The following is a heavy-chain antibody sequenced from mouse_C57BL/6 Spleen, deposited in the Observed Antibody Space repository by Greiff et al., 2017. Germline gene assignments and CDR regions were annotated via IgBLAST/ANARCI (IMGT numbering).Heavy chain of an antibody. J-gene: IGHJ2*01. CDR1: GYTFTGYW. Sequence: QVQLQQSGAELMKPGASVKLSCKATGYTFTGYWIEWVKQRPGHGLEWIGEILPGSGSTNYNEKFKGKATFTADTSSNTAYMQLSILTTGNSAVDYGARGMDDGYFDYWGQGTTLTVSS. CDR2: ILPGSGST. D-gene: IGHD2-3*01. CDR3: ARGMDDGYFDY. V-gene: IGHV1-9*01.